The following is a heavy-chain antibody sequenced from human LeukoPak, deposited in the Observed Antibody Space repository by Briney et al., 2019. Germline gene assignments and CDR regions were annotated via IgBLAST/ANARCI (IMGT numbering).Heavy chain of an antibody. CDR3: ARSRVARIRGAFDI. V-gene: IGHV5-51*01. D-gene: IGHD5-24*01. Sequence: GESLKISCKGSGYSFTSYWIGWVRQMPGKGLEWMGIIYPGDCDSRYGPSFQRHVTISADKSISTAYLQWSSLRSSDTAMYYCARSRVARIRGAFDIWGQGTMVTVSS. CDR1: GYSFTSYW. J-gene: IGHJ3*02. CDR2: IYPGDCDS.